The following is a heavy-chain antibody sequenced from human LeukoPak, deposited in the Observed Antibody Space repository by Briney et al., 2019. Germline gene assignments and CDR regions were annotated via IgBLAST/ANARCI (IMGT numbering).Heavy chain of an antibody. CDR1: GGSISSYY. J-gene: IGHJ4*02. V-gene: IGHV4-59*08. CDR2: IYYSGST. CDR3: ARVRRYDSSGYYSSFDY. Sequence: SETLSLTCTVSGGSISSYYWSWIRQPPGKGLEWLGYIYYSGSTNYNPSLKSRVTISVDTSKNQFSLKLSSVTAADTAVYYCARVRRYDSSGYYSSFDYWGQGTLVTVSS. D-gene: IGHD3-22*01.